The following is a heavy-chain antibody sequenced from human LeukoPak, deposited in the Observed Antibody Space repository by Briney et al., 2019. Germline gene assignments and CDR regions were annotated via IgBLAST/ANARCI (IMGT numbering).Heavy chain of an antibody. V-gene: IGHV3-23*01. CDR3: ATKQWLVRGWFDP. J-gene: IGHJ5*02. Sequence: GGSLRLSCAASGFTFSNYAMSWVRQAPGKGLEWVSSISVSGGNTYYADSVKGRFTISRDNSKNTLYLQMNSLTAEVTAVYYCATKQWLVRGWFDPWGQGTLVTVSS. CDR1: GFTFSNYA. D-gene: IGHD6-19*01. CDR2: ISVSGGNT.